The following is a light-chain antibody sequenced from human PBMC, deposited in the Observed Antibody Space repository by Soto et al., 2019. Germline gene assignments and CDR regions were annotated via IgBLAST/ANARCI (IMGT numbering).Light chain of an antibody. J-gene: IGKJ2*01. Sequence: DIQMTQSPSSVSASVGDRVTITCRASQGISNWLAWYQQKPGQAPKLLIYAASSLHSGVPSRFSGSGSGTDFTLTISSLQPEDFATDFCQQSNSFPHTFGRGTKLEI. CDR3: QQSNSFPHT. CDR1: QGISNW. CDR2: AAS. V-gene: IGKV1-12*01.